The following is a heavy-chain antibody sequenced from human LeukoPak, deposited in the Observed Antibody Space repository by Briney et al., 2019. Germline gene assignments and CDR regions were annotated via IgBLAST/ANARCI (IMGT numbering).Heavy chain of an antibody. V-gene: IGHV1-69*01. CDR2: IIPIFGTA. CDR1: GYSFTSYW. J-gene: IGHJ4*02. CDR3: AREAAPGFDY. Sequence: KISCKGSGYSFTSYWIGWVRQAPGQGLEWMGGIIPIFGTANYAQKFQGRVTITADESTSTAYMELSSLRSEDTAVYYCAREAAPGFDYWGQGTLVTVSS. D-gene: IGHD2-15*01.